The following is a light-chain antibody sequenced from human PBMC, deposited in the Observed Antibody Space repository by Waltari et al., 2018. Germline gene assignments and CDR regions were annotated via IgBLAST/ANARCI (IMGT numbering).Light chain of an antibody. CDR2: EGS. CDR3: CSYAGSSTSLV. J-gene: IGLJ2*01. Sequence: QSALTQPASVSGSPGQSITISCTGTSSDVGRYNLVSWYQQHPGKAPKLMIYEGSKRPSGVSNRFSGSKSGNTASLTISGLQAGDEADYYCCSYAGSSTSLVFGGGTKLTVL. V-gene: IGLV2-23*01. CDR1: SSDVGRYNL.